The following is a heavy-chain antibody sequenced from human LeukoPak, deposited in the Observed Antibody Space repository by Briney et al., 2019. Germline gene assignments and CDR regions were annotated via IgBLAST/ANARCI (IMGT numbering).Heavy chain of an antibody. CDR3: ARGSDIVVVPAADDRDYYYYYMDV. CDR2: FDPEDGET. CDR1: GYTLTELS. V-gene: IGHV1-24*01. D-gene: IGHD2-2*01. Sequence: ASVKVSCKVSGYTLTELSMHWVRQAPGKGLEWMGGFDPEDGETIYAQKFQGRVTITADESTSTAYMELSSLRSEDTAVYYCARGSDIVVVPAADDRDYYYYYMDVWGKGTTVTISS. J-gene: IGHJ6*03.